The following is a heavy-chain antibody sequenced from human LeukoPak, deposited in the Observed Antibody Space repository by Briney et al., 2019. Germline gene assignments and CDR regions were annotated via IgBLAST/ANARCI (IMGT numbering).Heavy chain of an antibody. Sequence: SETLSLTCSVSGSSISRNYWSWIRQPPGKGLEWIGYIYHTGTTNYNPPLKSRVTTSVDTSRNQFSLKLDSVTAADTAVYYCARDGLGMDVWGQGTTVTVSS. V-gene: IGHV4-59*01. CDR2: IYHTGTT. CDR1: GSSISRNY. J-gene: IGHJ6*02. CDR3: ARDGLGMDV.